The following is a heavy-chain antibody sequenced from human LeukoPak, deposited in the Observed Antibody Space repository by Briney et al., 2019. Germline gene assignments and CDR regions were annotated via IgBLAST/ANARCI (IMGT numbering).Heavy chain of an antibody. J-gene: IGHJ3*02. CDR2: ISSSGSTI. CDR1: GFTFSSYE. D-gene: IGHD3-22*01. Sequence: GGSLRLSCAASGFTFSSYEMHWVRQAPGKGLEWVSYISSSGSTIYYADSVKGRFTISRDNAKNSLYLHMNSLRAEDTAVYYCARGPFTYYYDSNGSSDVFDIWGRGTMVTVSS. CDR3: ARGPFTYYYDSNGSSDVFDI. V-gene: IGHV3-48*03.